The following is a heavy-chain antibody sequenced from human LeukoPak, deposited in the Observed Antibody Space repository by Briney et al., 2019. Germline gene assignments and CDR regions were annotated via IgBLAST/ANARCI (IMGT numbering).Heavy chain of an antibody. CDR3: ARDPTPQRLGRVSDY. CDR2: IYYSGSA. V-gene: IGHV4-31*03. J-gene: IGHJ4*02. CDR1: GGAIGSDGYY. Sequence: PSETLSLTCSVSGGAIGSDGYYWNWIRQHPGKGLEWIGYIYYSGSASYNPSLKSRVTISVDTSKNQFSLKLSSVTAADTAVYYCARDPTPQRLGRVSDYWGQGTLVTVSS. D-gene: IGHD3-16*01.